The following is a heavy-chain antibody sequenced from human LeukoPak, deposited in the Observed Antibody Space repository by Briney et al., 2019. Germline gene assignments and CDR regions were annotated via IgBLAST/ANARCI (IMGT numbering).Heavy chain of an antibody. V-gene: IGHV3-23*01. Sequence: GGSLRLSCAASGFTFSSYAMSWVRQAPGKGLEWVSVISGRGGSTYYADSVKGRFTISRDNSKNTLFLHMNTLRAEDTAIYYCAKDRTVGASYWYFDLWGRGTLVTVSS. D-gene: IGHD1-26*01. CDR1: GFTFSSYA. CDR3: AKDRTVGASYWYFDL. CDR2: ISGRGGST. J-gene: IGHJ2*01.